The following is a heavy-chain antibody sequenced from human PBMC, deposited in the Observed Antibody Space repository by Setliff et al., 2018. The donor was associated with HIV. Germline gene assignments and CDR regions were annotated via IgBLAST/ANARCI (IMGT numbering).Heavy chain of an antibody. CDR1: DASISNYH. CDR2: IYYSGST. V-gene: IGHV4-59*08. Sequence: SETLSLTCTVSDASISNYHWSWIRQPPGKGLEWIGYIYYSGSTSYNPSLKSRVTISIDTSTNQFSLKLSSVTAADTAVYYCARLFIPNYFDPWGQGTLVTVSS. J-gene: IGHJ5*02. D-gene: IGHD2-21*01. CDR3: ARLFIPNYFDP.